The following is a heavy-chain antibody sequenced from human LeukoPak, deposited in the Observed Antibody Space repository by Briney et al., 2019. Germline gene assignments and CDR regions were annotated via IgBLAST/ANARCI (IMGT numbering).Heavy chain of an antibody. CDR1: GFTFSSYE. D-gene: IGHD2-15*01. Sequence: PGGSLRLSCAASGFTFSSYEMNWVRQAPGKGLKWVSYISSSGSTIYYADSVKGRFTISRDNAKNSLYLQMNSRRAEDTAVYYCARGILRRYFDYWGQGTLVTVSS. CDR2: ISSSGSTI. V-gene: IGHV3-48*03. CDR3: ARGILRRYFDY. J-gene: IGHJ4*02.